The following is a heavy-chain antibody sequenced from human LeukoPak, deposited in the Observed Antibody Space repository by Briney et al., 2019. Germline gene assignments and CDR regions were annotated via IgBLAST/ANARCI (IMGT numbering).Heavy chain of an antibody. CDR3: ARDSYYYDSSGYSSITPDS. J-gene: IGHJ5*01. CDR1: GGSISSYY. D-gene: IGHD3-22*01. V-gene: IGHV4-4*07. Sequence: SETLSLTCTVSGGSISSYYWSWIRQPAGKGLEWIGRIYTSGSTSYNPSLKSRVTMSVDTSKNQFSLKLNSVTAADTAVYYRARDSYYYDSSGYSSITPDSWGQGTLVTVSS. CDR2: IYTSGST.